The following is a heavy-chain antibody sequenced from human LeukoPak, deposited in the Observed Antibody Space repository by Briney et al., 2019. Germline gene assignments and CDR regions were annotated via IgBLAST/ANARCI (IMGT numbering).Heavy chain of an antibody. CDR2: ISAYNGNT. D-gene: IGHD3-22*01. J-gene: IGHJ6*03. CDR3: ARRAGDYDSSGYYYYYYYMDV. V-gene: IGHV1-18*01. CDR1: GYTFTTYG. Sequence: ASVKVSCKASGYTFTTYGISWVRQAPGQGLEWMGWISAYNGNTNYAQKLQGRVTMNTDTSTSTAYMELRRLRSDDTAVYYCARRAGDYDSSGYYYYYYYMDVWGKGTTVTVSS.